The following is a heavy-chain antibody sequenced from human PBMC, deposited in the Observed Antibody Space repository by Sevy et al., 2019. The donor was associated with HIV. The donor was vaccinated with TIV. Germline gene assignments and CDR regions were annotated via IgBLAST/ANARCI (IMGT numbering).Heavy chain of an antibody. Sequence: GGSLRLSCTASGFISSPYWMHWVRQAPGKGLVWVSRINPDGSITSYADAVKGRFTISGDNAKNTLYLQMNSLRAEATAVNYCAKAGYYYDSSGYNWFDPWGQGTLVTVSS. V-gene: IGHV3-74*01. CDR3: AKAGYYYDSSGYNWFDP. J-gene: IGHJ5*02. CDR2: INPDGSIT. D-gene: IGHD3-22*01. CDR1: GFISSPYW.